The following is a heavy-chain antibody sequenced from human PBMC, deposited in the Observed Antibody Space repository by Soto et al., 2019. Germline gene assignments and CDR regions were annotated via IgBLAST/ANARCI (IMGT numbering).Heavy chain of an antibody. J-gene: IGHJ4*02. CDR3: ARLAAYRTMVRDY. CDR1: GGSISSSSYY. V-gene: IGHV4-39*01. D-gene: IGHD3-10*01. CDR2: IYYSGGT. Sequence: SETLSLTCTVSGGSISSSSYYWGWIRQPPGKGLEWIGSIYYSGGTYYNPSLKSRVTISVDTSKNQFSLKLSSVTAADTAVYYCARLAAYRTMVRDYWGQGTLVTVSS.